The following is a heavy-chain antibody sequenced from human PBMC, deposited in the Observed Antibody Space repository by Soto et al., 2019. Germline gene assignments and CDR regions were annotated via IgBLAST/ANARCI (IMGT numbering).Heavy chain of an antibody. D-gene: IGHD3-16*01. V-gene: IGHV1-24*01. CDR1: GYTLTELS. Sequence: ASVTVSGKVSGYTLTELSMHWVRQAPGKGLEWMGGFDPEDGETIYAQKFQGRVTITRDTSASTAYMELSSLRSEDTAVYYCAGGPTRAYWGQGTLVTVSS. J-gene: IGHJ4*02. CDR3: AGGPTRAY. CDR2: FDPEDGET.